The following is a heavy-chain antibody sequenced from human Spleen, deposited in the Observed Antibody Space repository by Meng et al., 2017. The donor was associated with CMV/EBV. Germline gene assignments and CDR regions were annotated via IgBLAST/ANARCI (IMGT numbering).Heavy chain of an antibody. CDR3: ARELRIVVVPAATRRGFDP. CDR1: GYTFTSYY. D-gene: IGHD2-2*01. CDR2: INPSGGST. Sequence: ASVKVSCKASGYTFTSYYMHWVRQAPGQGLEWMGIINPSGGSTSYAQKFQGRVTMTRDTSISTAYMELSRLRSDDTAVYYCARELRIVVVPAATRRGFDPWGQGTLVTVSS. J-gene: IGHJ5*02. V-gene: IGHV1-46*01.